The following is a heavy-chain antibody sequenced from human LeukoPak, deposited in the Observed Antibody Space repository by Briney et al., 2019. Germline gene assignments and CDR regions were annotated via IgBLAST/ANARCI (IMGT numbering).Heavy chain of an antibody. D-gene: IGHD4-11*01. V-gene: IGHV3-30*18. CDR1: GFTFSSYG. J-gene: IGHJ4*02. CDR2: ISYDGSNK. CDR3: AKSGNYIPEYFDY. Sequence: GRSLRLSCAASGFTFSSYGMHWVRQAPGKGLEWVAVISYDGSNKYYADSVKGRFTISRDNSKNTLYLQMNSLRAEDTAVYYCAKSGNYIPEYFDYWGQGTLVTVSS.